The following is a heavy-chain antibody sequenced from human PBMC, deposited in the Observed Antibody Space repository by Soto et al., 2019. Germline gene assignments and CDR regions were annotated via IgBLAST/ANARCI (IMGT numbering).Heavy chain of an antibody. Sequence: PSETLSLTCTVSGGSISSGGYYWRWIRQHPGKGLEWIGYIYYSGSTYYNPSLKSRVTISVDTSKNQFSLKLSSVTAADTAVYYCARGVRDYYDSSGLYDYWGQGTLVTVSS. V-gene: IGHV4-31*03. CDR1: GGSISSGGYY. D-gene: IGHD3-22*01. J-gene: IGHJ4*02. CDR3: ARGVRDYYDSSGLYDY. CDR2: IYYSGST.